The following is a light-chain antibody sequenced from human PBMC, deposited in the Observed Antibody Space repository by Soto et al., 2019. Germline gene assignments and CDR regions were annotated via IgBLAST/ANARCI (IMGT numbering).Light chain of an antibody. CDR1: QSIVTY. CDR3: LQDYSYPRT. Sequence: DIQMTQSPSSLSASVGDRVTITCRASQSIVTYLNWYLQKPGKAPKLLIYAASNLQSGVPSRFSGSGSGTDFTLTISSLQPEDFATYYCLQDYSYPRTFGQGTTVEIK. CDR2: AAS. J-gene: IGKJ1*01. V-gene: IGKV1-39*01.